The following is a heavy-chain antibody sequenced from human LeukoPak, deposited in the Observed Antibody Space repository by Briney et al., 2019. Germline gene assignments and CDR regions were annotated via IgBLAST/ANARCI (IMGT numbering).Heavy chain of an antibody. Sequence: GSLRPSCAASGFTVSDYSMNWVRQAPGKGLEWISYISSSGPTHYADSVKGRFTISRDNAKNSVYLQMNSLRLEDTAVYYCARDPPGRYDDWGQGTLVTVSS. J-gene: IGHJ4*02. CDR2: ISSSGPT. V-gene: IGHV3-48*01. D-gene: IGHD2-2*01. CDR1: GFTVSDYS. CDR3: ARDPPGRYDD.